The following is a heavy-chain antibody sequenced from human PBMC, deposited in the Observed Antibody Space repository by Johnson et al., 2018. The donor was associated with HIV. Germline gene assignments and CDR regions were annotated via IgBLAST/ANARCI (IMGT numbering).Heavy chain of an antibody. J-gene: IGHJ3*02. CDR2: ICSSGSTI. D-gene: IGHD4-17*01. CDR3: ARDSTPWGADYVGYAFDI. Sequence: QVQLVESGGGLVKPGGSLRLSCAASGFTFCDYYMSWIRQAPGKGLEWVAYICSSGSTIYYADSVKGRFTISRDNAKNSLYLQMNSLRAEETALYYCARDSTPWGADYVGYAFDIWGRGTMVTVSS. CDR1: GFTFCDYY. V-gene: IGHV3-11*04.